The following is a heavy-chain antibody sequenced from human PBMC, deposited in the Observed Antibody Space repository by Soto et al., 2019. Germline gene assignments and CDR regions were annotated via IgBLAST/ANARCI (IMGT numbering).Heavy chain of an antibody. CDR3: ARQDFGVVIITVYYYGMDV. Sequence: ASVKVSCKASGYTFTGYCMHWVRQAPGQGLEWMGWINPNSGGTNYAQKFQGRVTMTRDTSISTAYMELSRLRSDDTAVYYCARQDFGVVIITVYYYGMDVWGQGTTVTVSS. V-gene: IGHV1-2*02. CDR1: GYTFTGYC. CDR2: INPNSGGT. D-gene: IGHD3-3*01. J-gene: IGHJ6*02.